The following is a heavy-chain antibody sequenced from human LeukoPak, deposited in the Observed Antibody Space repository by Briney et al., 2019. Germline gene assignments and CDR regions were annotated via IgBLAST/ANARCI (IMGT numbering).Heavy chain of an antibody. V-gene: IGHV1-69*05. J-gene: IGHJ4*02. Sequence: SVKVSCKASGGTFSSYAISWVRQAPGQGLEWMGGVIPIFGTANYAQKFQGRATITTDESTSTAYMELSSLRSEDTAVYFCARSSSSWSTHDYWGQGTLVTVSS. CDR3: ARSSSSWSTHDY. D-gene: IGHD6-13*01. CDR1: GGTFSSYA. CDR2: VIPIFGTA.